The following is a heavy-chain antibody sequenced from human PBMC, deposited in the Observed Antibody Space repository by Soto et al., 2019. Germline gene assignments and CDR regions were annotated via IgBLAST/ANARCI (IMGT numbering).Heavy chain of an antibody. CDR2: MNPSNGNA. J-gene: IGHJ4*02. Sequence: ASVKVYCKASGYTFITYDIHWVSQATGQGLEWMGWMNPSNGNAGYAQKFQGRVTMTRNISISAAYMELSSLRSEDTAVYFCARRKDRSVPNYFDSWGQGTLVTVSS. D-gene: IGHD6-6*01. V-gene: IGHV1-8*01. CDR3: ARRKDRSVPNYFDS. CDR1: GYTFITYD.